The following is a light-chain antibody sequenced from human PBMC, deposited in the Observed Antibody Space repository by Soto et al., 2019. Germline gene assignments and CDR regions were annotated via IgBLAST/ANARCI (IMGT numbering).Light chain of an antibody. CDR1: SSDVGGYNY. V-gene: IGLV2-11*01. CDR2: DVS. Sequence: QSALTQPRSVSGSPGQSVTISCTGTSSDVGGYNYVSWYQQHPGKAPKLMIYDVSKRPSGVPDRFSGSKSGNTASLTISGLQAEDEADYYCCSYAGSYPYVFGTGTSSPS. J-gene: IGLJ1*01. CDR3: CSYAGSYPYV.